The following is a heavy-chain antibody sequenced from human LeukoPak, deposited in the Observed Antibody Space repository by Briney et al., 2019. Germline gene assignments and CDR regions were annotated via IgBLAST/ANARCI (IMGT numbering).Heavy chain of an antibody. Sequence: SETLSLTCTVSGGSISSYYWSWIRQPPGKGLEWIGYIYYSGSTIYNPSLKSRVTISVDKSKNQFSLKLSSVTAADTAVYYCARINVLRYFDWLSPGMDVWGQGTTVTVSS. CDR1: GGSISSYY. D-gene: IGHD3-9*01. CDR2: IYYSGST. J-gene: IGHJ6*02. V-gene: IGHV4-59*12. CDR3: ARINVLRYFDWLSPGMDV.